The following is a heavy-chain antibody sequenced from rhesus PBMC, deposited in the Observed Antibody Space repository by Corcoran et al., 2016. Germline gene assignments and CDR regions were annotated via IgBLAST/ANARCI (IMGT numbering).Heavy chain of an antibody. J-gene: IGHJ2*01. CDR1: GFTFSAYG. V-gene: IGHV3S5*01. D-gene: IGHD6-13*01. Sequence: EVQLVESGGGLVQPGGSLRLSCAASGFTFSAYGMSWVRQAPGKGLEWVSYISNGGGRTYYAESVRGRFTISRDNSKNTLSLQMNSLRLEDTAVYYCAKEGAAGYWYFDLWGPGTPITISS. CDR2: ISNGGGRT. CDR3: AKEGAAGYWYFDL.